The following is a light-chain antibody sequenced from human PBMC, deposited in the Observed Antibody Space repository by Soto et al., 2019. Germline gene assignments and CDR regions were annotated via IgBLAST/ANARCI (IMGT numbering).Light chain of an antibody. J-gene: IGKJ4*01. V-gene: IGKV3D-20*02. CDR2: DAS. CDR3: QQLNTYPVT. Sequence: EIVLTQSPGTLSLSPGERGTLSCRASQSVSSGYLAWYQQKPGQAPRLLIYDASSRATGIPDRFSGSGSGTDFTLTISRLEPEDFATYYCQQLNTYPVTFGGGTKVDIK. CDR1: QSVSSGY.